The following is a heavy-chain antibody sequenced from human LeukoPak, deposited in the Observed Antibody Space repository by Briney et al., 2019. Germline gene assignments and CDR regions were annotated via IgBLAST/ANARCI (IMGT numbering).Heavy chain of an antibody. J-gene: IGHJ4*02. D-gene: IGHD2-2*01. V-gene: IGHV4-34*01. CDR2: INHSGST. CDR3: ARGKPRPYCSSTSCSLGDY. CDR1: GGSISSYY. Sequence: SETLSLTCTVSGGSISSYYWSWIRQSPGKGLEWIGEINHSGSTNYNPSLKSRVTISVDTSKNQFSLKLSSVTAADTAVYYCARGKPRPYCSSTSCSLGDYWGQGTLVTVSS.